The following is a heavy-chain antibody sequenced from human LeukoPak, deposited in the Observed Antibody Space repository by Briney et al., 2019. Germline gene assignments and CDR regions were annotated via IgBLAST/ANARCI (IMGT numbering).Heavy chain of an antibody. V-gene: IGHV3-9*01. CDR1: GFTFDDYA. J-gene: IGHJ3*02. Sequence: GGSLRLSCAASGFTFDDYAMHWVRQAPGKGLEWVSGISWNSGSIGYADSVKGRFTISRDNAKNSLYLQMNSLRAEDTALYYCAKDTSLGYCSSTSCSSGAFDIWGQGTMVTVSP. CDR2: ISWNSGSI. CDR3: AKDTSLGYCSSTSCSSGAFDI. D-gene: IGHD2-2*01.